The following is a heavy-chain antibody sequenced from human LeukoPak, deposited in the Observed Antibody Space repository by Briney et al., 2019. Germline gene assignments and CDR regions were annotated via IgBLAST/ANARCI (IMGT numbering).Heavy chain of an antibody. V-gene: IGHV3-33*05. CDR3: ARDLSGWYVWDY. Sequence: PGGSLRLSCAASGFTFNSHAMHWVRQAPGKGLEWVAFISYEGSTEYYAESVKGRFTVSRDNSKNTLYLQVNSLRAEDTAVYYCARDLSGWYVWDYWGQGTLVSVSS. CDR2: ISYEGSTE. J-gene: IGHJ4*02. CDR1: GFTFNSHA. D-gene: IGHD2-15*01.